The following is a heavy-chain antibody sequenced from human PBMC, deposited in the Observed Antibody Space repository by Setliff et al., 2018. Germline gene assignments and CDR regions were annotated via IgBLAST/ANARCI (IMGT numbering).Heavy chain of an antibody. D-gene: IGHD1-26*01. CDR1: GGSFSGYS. CDR3: ARDLVGATADF. V-gene: IGHV4-34*01. J-gene: IGHJ4*02. Sequence: SETLSLTCAVYGGSFSGYSWSWIRQPPGKGLEWIGKINHSGSTNYNPSLKSRVTISIDTSKNQFSLKLSSVTAADTAVYHGARDLVGATADFWGRGTLVTVSS. CDR2: INHSGST.